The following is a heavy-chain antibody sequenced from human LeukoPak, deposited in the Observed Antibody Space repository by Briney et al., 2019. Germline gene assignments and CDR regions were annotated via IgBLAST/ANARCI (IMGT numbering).Heavy chain of an antibody. CDR2: INPNSGGT. J-gene: IGHJ4*02. Sequence: ASVKVSCKASGYTFSSYDINWVRQATGQGLEWMGWINPNSGGTNYAQKFQGRVTMTRDTSISTAYMELSRLRSDDTAVYYCAGTGTTFFLANYWGQGTLVTVSS. D-gene: IGHD1-1*01. V-gene: IGHV1-2*02. CDR3: AGTGTTFFLANY. CDR1: GYTFSSYD.